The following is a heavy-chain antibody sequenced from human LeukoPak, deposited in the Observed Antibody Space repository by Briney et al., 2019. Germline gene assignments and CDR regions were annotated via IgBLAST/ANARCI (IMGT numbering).Heavy chain of an antibody. CDR1: GESFSGYY. CDR2: IHHNGSPEINQSGNR. Sequence: PSETLSLTRAVNGESFSGYYWSWIRQAPGKGLEWIGEIHHNGSPEINQSGNRNYNPSLKSRVTISVDTSKNQFSLRLTSVTAADTAVYYCARDNYDTSFDYWSQGILVTVSS. CDR3: ARDNYDTSFDY. J-gene: IGHJ4*02. D-gene: IGHD3-22*01. V-gene: IGHV4-34*01.